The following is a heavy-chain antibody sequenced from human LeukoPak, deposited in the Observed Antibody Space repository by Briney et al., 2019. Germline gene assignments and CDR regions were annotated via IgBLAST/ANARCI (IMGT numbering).Heavy chain of an antibody. Sequence: GASVTVSCKASGYTFTSYGISWVRQAPGQGLEWMGWISAYNGNTNYAQKLQGRVTMTTDTSTSTAYMELRSLRSDDTAVYCCARDRTSYYYYYMDVWGKGTTVTVSS. CDR2: ISAYNGNT. J-gene: IGHJ6*03. CDR3: ARDRTSYYYYYMDV. V-gene: IGHV1-18*01. CDR1: GYTFTSYG.